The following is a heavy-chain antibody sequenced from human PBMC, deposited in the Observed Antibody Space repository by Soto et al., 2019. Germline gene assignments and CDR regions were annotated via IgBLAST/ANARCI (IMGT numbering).Heavy chain of an antibody. CDR2: ISFDGSNK. CDR1: GFTFSNYA. CDR3: AKHGIAWEQTLSQPNWFDP. J-gene: IGHJ5*02. V-gene: IGHV3-30*18. D-gene: IGHD1-26*01. Sequence: QVQLVESGGGVVQPGRSLRLSCAASGFTFSNYAIHWVRQAPGRGLEWVTVISFDGSNKYYADSVKGRFTISRDNSKNTVYLQMNSLRVEDTAVYYCAKHGIAWEQTLSQPNWFDPWGQGTLVTVSS.